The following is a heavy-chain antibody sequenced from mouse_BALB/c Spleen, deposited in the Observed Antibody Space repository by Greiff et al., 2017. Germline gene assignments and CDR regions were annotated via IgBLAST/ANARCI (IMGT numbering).Heavy chain of an antibody. CDR1: GFTFSDYG. V-gene: IGHV5-15*02. CDR3: ARGGYGHGDWFAY. D-gene: IGHD1-2*01. J-gene: IGHJ3*01. CDR2: ISNLAYSI. Sequence: EVKLMESGGGLVQPGGSRKLSCAASGFTFSDYGMAWVRQAPGKGPEWVAFISNLAYSIYYADTVTGRFTISRENAKNTLYLEMSSLRSEDTAMYYCARGGYGHGDWFAYWGQGTLVTVSA.